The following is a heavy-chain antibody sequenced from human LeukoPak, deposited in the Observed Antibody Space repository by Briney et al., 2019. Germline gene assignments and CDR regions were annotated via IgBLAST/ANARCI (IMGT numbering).Heavy chain of an antibody. V-gene: IGHV3-30*02. Sequence: PGGSLRLSCAASGFTFSSYGMHWVRQAPGKGLEWVAFIRYDGSNKYYADSVKGRLTISRDNSKNTLYLQMNSLRAEDTAVYYCAKEGRLTGVSYYFDYWGQGTLVTVSS. CDR3: AKEGRLTGVSYYFDY. D-gene: IGHD7-27*01. CDR2: IRYDGSNK. J-gene: IGHJ4*02. CDR1: GFTFSSYG.